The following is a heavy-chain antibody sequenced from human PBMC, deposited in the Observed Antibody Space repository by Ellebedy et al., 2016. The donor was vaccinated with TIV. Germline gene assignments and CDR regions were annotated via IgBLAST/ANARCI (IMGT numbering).Heavy chain of an antibody. Sequence: MPSETLSLTCVISGDSVSSKSATWNWIRQSPSRGLEWLGRTYYRSTWGEVYAVSVRSRITIRSDTSKNQFSLQLSSVTPEDTAVYYCTRALSATSANYFDNWGQGTLVTVTS. CDR2: TYYRSTWGE. J-gene: IGHJ4*02. D-gene: IGHD4-11*01. V-gene: IGHV6-1*01. CDR3: TRALSATSANYFDN. CDR1: GDSVSSKSAT.